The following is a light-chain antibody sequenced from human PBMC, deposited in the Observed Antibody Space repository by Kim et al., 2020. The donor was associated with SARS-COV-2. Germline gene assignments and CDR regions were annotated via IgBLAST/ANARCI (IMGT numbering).Light chain of an antibody. CDR3: QQSNSTPLT. J-gene: IGKJ4*01. CDR2: AAS. CDR1: QSIRTN. Sequence: ASVGDRVTIACPASQSIRTNLNWYQQKSGKAPKLLIYAASSLQGGVPSRFSGSGSGTDFTLTISSLQPEDSATYYCQQSNSTPLTFGGGTKVDIK. V-gene: IGKV1-39*01.